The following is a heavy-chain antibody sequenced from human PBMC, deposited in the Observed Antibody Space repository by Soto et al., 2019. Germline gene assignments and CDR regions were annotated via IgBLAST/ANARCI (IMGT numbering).Heavy chain of an antibody. Sequence: GGSLRLSCSASGFIFSESTIYWVRQVSGKGLEAISAVSTSGRSTYYADSVKDRFTISRDNSKNTLFLQMGSLRPEDTAIYYCVKQAHGLDGVAFDYWGQGTQVTV. V-gene: IGHV3-64D*06. CDR2: VSTSGRST. D-gene: IGHD2-15*01. J-gene: IGHJ4*02. CDR3: VKQAHGLDGVAFDY. CDR1: GFIFSEST.